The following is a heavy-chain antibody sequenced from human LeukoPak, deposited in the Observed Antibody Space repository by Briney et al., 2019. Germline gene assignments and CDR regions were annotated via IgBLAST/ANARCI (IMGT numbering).Heavy chain of an antibody. V-gene: IGHV4-61*01. Sequence: PSETLSLTCIVSGGSVSSGSYYWSWIRQPPGKGLEWIGYIYNSVRTTYTPSLKSRVTISVDTSKNQLSLKLSSVTAADTAVYFCVRDLVATIDHYYYGMDVWGQGTTVTVSS. J-gene: IGHJ6*02. CDR3: VRDLVATIDHYYYGMDV. CDR2: IYNSVRT. D-gene: IGHD5-12*01. CDR1: GGSVSSGSYY.